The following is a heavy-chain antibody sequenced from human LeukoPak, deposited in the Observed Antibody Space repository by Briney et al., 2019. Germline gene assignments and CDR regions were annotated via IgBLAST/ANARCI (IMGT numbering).Heavy chain of an antibody. CDR2: ISAYNGNT. CDR1: GYTFTSYG. CDR3: AREGVIVGARYYYGMDV. J-gene: IGHJ6*02. Sequence: EASVKVSCKASGYTFTSYGISWVRQAPGQGLEWMGWISAYNGNTNYAQKLQGRVTMTTDTSTSTAYMELRSLRSDDTAVYYCAREGVIVGARYYYGMDVWGQGTTVTVSS. D-gene: IGHD1-26*01. V-gene: IGHV1-18*01.